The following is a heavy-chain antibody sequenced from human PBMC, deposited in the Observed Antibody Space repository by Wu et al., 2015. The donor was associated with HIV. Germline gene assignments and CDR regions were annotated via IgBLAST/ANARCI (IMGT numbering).Heavy chain of an antibody. CDR2: INLNSGGT. J-gene: IGHJ6*03. V-gene: IGHV1-2*02. CDR3: ARSFCSTTGCHMAYYYSYMDV. Sequence: QVQLVQSGAEMKKPGASVKVSCKASGYTFTDYYMHWVRQAPGQGLEWMGWINLNSGGTNYAEKFQDRVTMTRDTSISTAYMEVSRLRSDDTAIYFCARSFCSTTGCHMAYYYSYMDVWGKGTTVIVSS. CDR1: GYTFTDYY. D-gene: IGHD2-2*02.